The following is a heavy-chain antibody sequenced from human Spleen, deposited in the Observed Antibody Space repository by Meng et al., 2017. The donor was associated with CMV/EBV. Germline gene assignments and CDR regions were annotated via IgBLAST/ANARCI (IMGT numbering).Heavy chain of an antibody. D-gene: IGHD3-16*01. CDR2: ISVSTGDT. CDR3: TKLGRVGSSPQYNWFDT. Sequence: ASVKVSCKASGYTFTAHYFHWVRQAPGQGLEWMGWISVSTGDTNYAQNLQDRLILTTDTSTNTAHMELRSLRSDDTALYYCTKLGRVGSSPQYNWFDTWGQGTLVTVSS. CDR1: GYTFTAHY. V-gene: IGHV1-18*04. J-gene: IGHJ5*02.